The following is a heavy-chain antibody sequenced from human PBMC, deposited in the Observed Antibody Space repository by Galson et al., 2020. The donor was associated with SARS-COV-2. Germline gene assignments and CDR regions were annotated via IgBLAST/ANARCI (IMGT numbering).Heavy chain of an antibody. Sequence: MNWVRQAPGKGLEWVSSISSSSSYIYYADSVTGRFTISRDNAKNSLYLQMNSLRAEDTAVYYCARDRNDFWSGESFDYWGQGTLVTVPS. V-gene: IGHV3-21*01. CDR2: ISSSSSYI. CDR3: ARDRNDFWSGESFDY. D-gene: IGHD3-3*01. J-gene: IGHJ4*02.